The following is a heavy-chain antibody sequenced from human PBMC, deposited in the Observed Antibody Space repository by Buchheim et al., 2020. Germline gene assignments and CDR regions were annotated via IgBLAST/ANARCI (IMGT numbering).Heavy chain of an antibody. CDR2: ISGSGGST. Sequence: EVQLLESGGGLVQPGGSLRLSCAASGFTFSSYAMSWVRQAPGKGLEWVSAISGSGGSTYYADPVKGRFTISRDNSKNTLYLQMNSLRAEDTAVYYCAKDLQGHYDILTGYYFLDSWGQGTL. CDR3: AKDLQGHYDILTGYYFLDS. V-gene: IGHV3-23*01. J-gene: IGHJ4*02. D-gene: IGHD3-9*01. CDR1: GFTFSSYA.